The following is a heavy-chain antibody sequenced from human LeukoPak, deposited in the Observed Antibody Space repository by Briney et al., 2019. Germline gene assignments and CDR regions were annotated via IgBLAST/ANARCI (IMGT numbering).Heavy chain of an antibody. CDR3: ARSLSHRLVSPYNWFDA. D-gene: IGHD6-19*01. J-gene: IGHJ5*02. CDR2: ITQDGSQK. Sequence: PGGSLRLSCVVSEFPLGTYWMSWVRLAPGKGLEGLPNITQDGSQKNYVDSVKGRFTISRDNAKNSLYLQMNSLRAEDTAVYYCARSLSHRLVSPYNWFDAWGQGTLLTVSS. V-gene: IGHV3-7*01. CDR1: EFPLGTYW.